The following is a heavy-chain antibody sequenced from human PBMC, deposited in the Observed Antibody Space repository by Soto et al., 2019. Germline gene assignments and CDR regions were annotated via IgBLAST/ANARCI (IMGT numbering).Heavy chain of an antibody. CDR1: GYTFTSYG. V-gene: IGHV1-18*04. D-gene: IGHD3-3*01. Sequence: ASVKVSCKASGYTFTSYGISLLLQAPVQVLEWMGCISAYNGNTNSAQKLQGRVTMTTDTSTSTAYMELRSLRSDDTAVYYCARDRGYYDFWSGQQNWFDPWGQGTLVTVSS. CDR2: ISAYNGNT. CDR3: ARDRGYYDFWSGQQNWFDP. J-gene: IGHJ5*02.